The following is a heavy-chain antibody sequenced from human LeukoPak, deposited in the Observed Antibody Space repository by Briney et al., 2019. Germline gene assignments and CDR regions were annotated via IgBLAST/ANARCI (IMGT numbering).Heavy chain of an antibody. CDR1: GFTFSSYS. CDR2: ISSSSSII. Sequence: GGSLRLSCAASGFTFSSYSMNWVRQAAGKGLEWISYISSSSSIIYYADSVKGRFTISRDNAQSSMYLQMNSLRAEDTAVYYCAREGDSSGYYHDYWGQRTLVTVSS. V-gene: IGHV3-48*01. D-gene: IGHD3-22*01. CDR3: AREGDSSGYYHDY. J-gene: IGHJ4*02.